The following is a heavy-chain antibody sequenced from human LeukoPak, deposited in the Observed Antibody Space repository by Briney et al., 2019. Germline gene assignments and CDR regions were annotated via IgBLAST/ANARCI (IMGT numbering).Heavy chain of an antibody. J-gene: IGHJ3*02. V-gene: IGHV3-23*01. CDR3: ARSSRVVTAEDAFDI. D-gene: IGHD2-21*02. CDR1: GFTFSSYA. Sequence: GGSLRLSCAASGFTFSSYAMSWVRQAPGKGLEWVSVVSGDGSGTYYADSVKGRFTISRDNSKNTLYLQMNSLRAEDTAVYYCARSSRVVTAEDAFDIWGQGTMVTVSS. CDR2: VSGDGSGT.